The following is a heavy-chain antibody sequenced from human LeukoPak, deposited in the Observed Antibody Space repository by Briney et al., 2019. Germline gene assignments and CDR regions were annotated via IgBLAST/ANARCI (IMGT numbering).Heavy chain of an antibody. CDR3: AKDPPMVRGVIDWFDP. Sequence: GGSLRLSCAASGFTFSSNAMSWVRPAPGKGLEWGSAINGSGGSTYYADSVKGRFTISRDNSKNTLYLQMNSLRAEDTAVYYCAKDPPMVRGVIDWFDPWGQGTLVTVSS. V-gene: IGHV3-23*01. CDR2: INGSGGST. CDR1: GFTFSSNA. J-gene: IGHJ5*02. D-gene: IGHD3-10*01.